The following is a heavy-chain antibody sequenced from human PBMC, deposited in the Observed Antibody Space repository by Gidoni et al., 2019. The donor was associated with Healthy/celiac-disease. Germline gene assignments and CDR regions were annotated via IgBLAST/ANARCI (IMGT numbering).Heavy chain of an antibody. Sequence: QVQLQQWGAGLLKPSETLSLTCAVYGGSFSCYYWSWFRQPPGKGLEWIGEINHSGSTNYNPSLKSRVTISVDTSKNQFSLKLSSVTAADTAVYYCATLGGITMIENWFDPWGQGTLVTVSS. CDR2: INHSGST. CDR1: GGSFSCYY. V-gene: IGHV4-34*01. CDR3: ATLGGITMIENWFDP. D-gene: IGHD3-22*01. J-gene: IGHJ5*02.